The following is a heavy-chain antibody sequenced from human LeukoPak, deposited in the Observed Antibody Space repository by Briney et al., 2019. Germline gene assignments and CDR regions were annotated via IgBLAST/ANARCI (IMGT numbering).Heavy chain of an antibody. CDR1: GGSISSGGYY. D-gene: IGHD5-12*01. CDR2: IYYSGST. Sequence: PSETLSLTCTVSGGSISSGGYYWSWIRQNPGKGLEWIGYIYYSGSTYYNPSLKSRVTISVDTSKNQFSLKLSSVTAADTAVYYCARARPYSGYGLPFDYWGQGTLVTVSS. J-gene: IGHJ4*02. CDR3: ARARPYSGYGLPFDY. V-gene: IGHV4-31*03.